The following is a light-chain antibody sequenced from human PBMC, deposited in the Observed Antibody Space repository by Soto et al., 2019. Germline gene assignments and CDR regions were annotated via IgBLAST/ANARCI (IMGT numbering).Light chain of an antibody. J-gene: IGLJ1*01. Sequence: SVLTQPASVSGPPGQSISISCTGTSSDVGAYIFVSWYQQHQGKAPKLMIYDIINRPSGVSNRFSGSKSGNTASLTISGLQAEDEADYYCVSFTTSRSYVCGTGTKVTVL. CDR1: SSDVGAYIF. CDR3: VSFTTSRSYV. V-gene: IGLV2-14*03. CDR2: DII.